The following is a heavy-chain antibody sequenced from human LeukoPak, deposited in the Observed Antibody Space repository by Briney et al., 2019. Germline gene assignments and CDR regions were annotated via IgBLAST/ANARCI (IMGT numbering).Heavy chain of an antibody. J-gene: IGHJ5*02. CDR3: ARGGRQQLPPPNWFDP. CDR2: INPNSGGT. Sequence: GASMKVSCKASGYTFTGYYMHWVRQAPGQGLEWMGWINPNSGGTNYAQKFQGRVTMTRDTSISTAYMELSRLRSDDTAVYYCARGGRQQLPPPNWFDPWGQGTLVTVSS. V-gene: IGHV1-2*02. D-gene: IGHD6-13*01. CDR1: GYTFTGYY.